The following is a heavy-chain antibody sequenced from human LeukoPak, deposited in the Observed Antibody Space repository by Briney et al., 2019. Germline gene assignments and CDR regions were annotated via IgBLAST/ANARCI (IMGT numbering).Heavy chain of an antibody. J-gene: IGHJ4*02. Sequence: GGSLRLSCVGSGFTFHVAWMSWVRQAPGKGLEWVGRIRSQRDGGPADYAAPVKGRMTISRDHSINTLYLQMNNLKTEDTAVYFCATVRTVSDSSLDYWGQGTLVTVSS. CDR2: IRSQRDGGPA. V-gene: IGHV3-15*01. D-gene: IGHD6-19*01. CDR3: ATVRTVSDSSLDY. CDR1: GFTFHVAW.